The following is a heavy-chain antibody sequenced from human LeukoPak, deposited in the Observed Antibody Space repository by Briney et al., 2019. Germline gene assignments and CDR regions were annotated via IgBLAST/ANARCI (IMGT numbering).Heavy chain of an antibody. CDR3: ARHLGVPYSSRSDY. Sequence: ESLQISCQGSGYSFTSYWIGWVRQMPGKGLEWMGIIYPGDSDTRYSPSFQGQVTISADKSISTAYLQWSSLKASDTAPYYCARHLGVPYSSRSDYWGQGTLVTVSS. D-gene: IGHD6-13*01. V-gene: IGHV5-51*01. CDR1: GYSFTSYW. J-gene: IGHJ4*02. CDR2: IYPGDSDT.